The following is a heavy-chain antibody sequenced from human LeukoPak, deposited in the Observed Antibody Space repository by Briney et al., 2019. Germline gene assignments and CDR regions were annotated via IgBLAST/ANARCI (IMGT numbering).Heavy chain of an antibody. CDR3: ARTLRPGSYYGYYYGMDV. CDR1: GFTFSNAW. V-gene: IGHV3-7*01. Sequence: PGGSLRLSCAASGFTFSNAWMSWVRQAPGKGLEWVASIKQDGGEKYYVDSVKGRFTISRDSAKNSVYLQMNSLRAEDTAVYYCARTLRPGSYYGYYYGMDVWGQGTTVTVSS. J-gene: IGHJ6*02. D-gene: IGHD1-26*01. CDR2: IKQDGGEK.